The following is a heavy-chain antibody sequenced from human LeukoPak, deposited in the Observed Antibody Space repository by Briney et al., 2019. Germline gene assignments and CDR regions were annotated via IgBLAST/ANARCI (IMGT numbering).Heavy chain of an antibody. CDR2: IYYSGST. J-gene: IGHJ3*01. CDR3: ARASRSPVSVDL. V-gene: IGHV4-59*01. CDR1: GGSISSYY. D-gene: IGHD4-23*01. Sequence: SETLSLTCTVSGGSISSYYWSWIRQPPGKGLEWIGYIYYSGSTNYNPSLRSRVTISVDTSKNQFSLKLSSVTAADTAVYYCARASRSPVSVDLWGQGTMVTVSS.